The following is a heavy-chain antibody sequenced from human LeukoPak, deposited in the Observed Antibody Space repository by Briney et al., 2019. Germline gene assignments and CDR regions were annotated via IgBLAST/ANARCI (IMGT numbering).Heavy chain of an antibody. CDR3: AKDKSYDSSGYYLDY. D-gene: IGHD3-22*01. V-gene: IGHV3-43*01. J-gene: IGHJ4*02. Sequence: GGSLRLSCAASGFTFDDYTMHWVRQAPGKGLEWVSLISWDGGSTYYADSVKGRFTISRDNSKNSLYLQMNSLRTEDTALYYCAKDKSYDSSGYYLDYWGQGTLVTVSS. CDR1: GFTFDDYT. CDR2: ISWDGGST.